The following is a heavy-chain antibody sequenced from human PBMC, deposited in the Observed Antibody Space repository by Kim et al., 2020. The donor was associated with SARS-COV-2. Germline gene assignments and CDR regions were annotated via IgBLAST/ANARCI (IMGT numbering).Heavy chain of an antibody. Sequence: ASVKVSCKASGYTFTGYYMHWVRQAPGQGLEWMGWINPNSGGTNYAQKFQGRVTMTRDTSISTAYMELSGLRSDDTAVYFCARASPYYYDSSGAFDIWGQGTMVTVSS. CDR2: INPNSGGT. CDR3: ARASPYYYDSSGAFDI. D-gene: IGHD3-22*01. J-gene: IGHJ3*02. CDR1: GYTFTGYY. V-gene: IGHV1-2*02.